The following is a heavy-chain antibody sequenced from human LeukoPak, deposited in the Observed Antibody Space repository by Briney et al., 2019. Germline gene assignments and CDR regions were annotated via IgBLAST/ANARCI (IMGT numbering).Heavy chain of an antibody. CDR3: ARDFHRRLYDSSGYYPY. V-gene: IGHV3-7*01. Sequence: GGSLRLSCAASGFTFSSYWMSWVRQAPGKGLEWVAHIKQDGSEKYYVDSVKGRFTISRDNAKNSLYLQMNSLRAEDTAVYYCARDFHRRLYDSSGYYPYWGQGTLVTVSS. CDR2: IKQDGSEK. CDR1: GFTFSSYW. J-gene: IGHJ4*02. D-gene: IGHD3-22*01.